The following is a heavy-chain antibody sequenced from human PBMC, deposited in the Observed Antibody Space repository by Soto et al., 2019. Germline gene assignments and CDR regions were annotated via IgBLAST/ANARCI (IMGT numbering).Heavy chain of an antibody. CDR3: ARAIAAAGTRVVDY. V-gene: IGHV4-31*03. CDR2: IYYSGST. Sequence: QVQLQESGPGLVKPSQTLSLTCTVSGGSISSGGYYWSWIRQHPGKGLEWIGYIYYSGSTYYNPSLKRRVTISVDTSKSQFCLKLSSVTVADTAVYYCARAIAAAGTRVVDYWGQGTLVTVSS. J-gene: IGHJ4*02. D-gene: IGHD6-13*01. CDR1: GGSISSGGYY.